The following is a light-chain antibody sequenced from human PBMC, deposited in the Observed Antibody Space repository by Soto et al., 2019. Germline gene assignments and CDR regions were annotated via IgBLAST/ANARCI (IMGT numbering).Light chain of an antibody. Sequence: DIQMTQSPSTLSASVGDRATITCRASQSVRSWLAWYQQKPGKAPKFLIYDASTLESGVPSRFSGSGSGTEFTLTISSLQPDDFATYYCQQYDDYPLTFGGGTKVEI. CDR3: QQYDDYPLT. CDR1: QSVRSW. J-gene: IGKJ4*01. CDR2: DAS. V-gene: IGKV1-5*01.